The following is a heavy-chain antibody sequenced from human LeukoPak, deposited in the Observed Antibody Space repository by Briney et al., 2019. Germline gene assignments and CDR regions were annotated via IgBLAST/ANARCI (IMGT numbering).Heavy chain of an antibody. CDR2: VSADGGST. J-gene: IGHJ4*02. V-gene: IGHV3-64*01. CDR1: GFTFNILA. CDR3: ARRQCTSSNCYLDY. D-gene: IGHD2-2*01. Sequence: PGGSLRLSCAASGFTFNILAINWVRQAPGKGLEYVSAVSADGGSTYYANSVKGRFTISRDNSKNMLYLQMGSLRGDDMAVYYCARRQCTSSNCYLDYWGQGTLVTVSS.